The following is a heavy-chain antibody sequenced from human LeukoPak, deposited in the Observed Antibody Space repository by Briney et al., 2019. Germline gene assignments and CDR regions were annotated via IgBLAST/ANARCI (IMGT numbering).Heavy chain of an antibody. CDR1: GFTFSNYG. V-gene: IGHV3-23*01. J-gene: IGHJ6*03. D-gene: IGHD3-3*01. CDR3: AKIGRRYDFWTGYYEEEVDYMDV. Sequence: GGSLRLSCAASGFTFSNYGMTWVRQAPGKGLEWVSGISDSGGSTKHAVSVKGRFTISRDNSKDTLYLQMNSLRAEDTAVYYCAKIGRRYDFWTGYYEEEVDYMDVWGKGTTVTVSS. CDR2: ISDSGGST.